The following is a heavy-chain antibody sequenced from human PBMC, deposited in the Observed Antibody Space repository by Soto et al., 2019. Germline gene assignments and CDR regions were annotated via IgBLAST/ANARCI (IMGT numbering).Heavy chain of an antibody. CDR1: GFSLSSNAVG. CDR3: EHGSGWLSDY. Sequence: QITLKESGPTLLKPTQTLTLTCTFSGFSLSSNAVGVNWIRQPPGKALEWLALIYWNDDNHYSPSLRSRLTITKDTSNNQVVLTMTSVDPVDTDTYYCEHGSGWLSDYWGQGTLVPVSS. D-gene: IGHD6-19*01. CDR2: IYWNDDN. V-gene: IGHV2-5*01. J-gene: IGHJ4*02.